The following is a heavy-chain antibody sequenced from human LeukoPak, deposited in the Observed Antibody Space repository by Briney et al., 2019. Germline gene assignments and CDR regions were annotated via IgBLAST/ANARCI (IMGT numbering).Heavy chain of an antibody. J-gene: IGHJ4*02. CDR1: GGSFSPYY. CDR3: ARDSYGGQFDY. Sequence: SETLSLTCTVSGGSFSPYYWSWIRQSPGRGLEWIGYISHNGNTKYSPSLKSRVTISVDTSKNQFSLKLSSVTAADTAVYYCARDSYGGQFDYWGQGTLVTVSS. CDR2: ISHNGNT. D-gene: IGHD5-18*01. V-gene: IGHV4-59*01.